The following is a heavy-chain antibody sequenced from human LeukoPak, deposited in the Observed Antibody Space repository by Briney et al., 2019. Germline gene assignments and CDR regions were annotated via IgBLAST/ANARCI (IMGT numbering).Heavy chain of an antibody. CDR2: ISGSGGST. V-gene: IGHV3-23*01. Sequence: PGGSLRLSCAASGFTFSSYAMSWVRRAPGKGLEWVSAISGSGGSTYYADSVKGRFTISRDNSKNTLYLQMNSLRAEDTAVYYCAKAGQYYYDSSGYFADYWGQGTLVTVSS. CDR1: GFTFSSYA. D-gene: IGHD3-22*01. CDR3: AKAGQYYYDSSGYFADY. J-gene: IGHJ4*02.